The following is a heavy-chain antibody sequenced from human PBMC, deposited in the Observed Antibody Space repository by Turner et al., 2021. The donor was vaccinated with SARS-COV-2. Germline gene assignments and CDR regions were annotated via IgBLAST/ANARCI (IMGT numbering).Heavy chain of an antibody. D-gene: IGHD6-19*01. CDR1: GYTLTELS. J-gene: IGHJ6*02. CDR3: ATGSAVAGTPQFYYYYYGIDV. CDR2: FDPEDGET. V-gene: IGHV1-24*01. Sequence: QVQLVQSGAEVKKPGASVKVSGKVSGYTLTELSMHWVRQAPGKGLEWMGGFDPEDGETIYAQKFQGRVTMTEDTSTDTAYMELSSLRSEDTAVYYCATGSAVAGTPQFYYYYYGIDVWGQGTTVTVSS.